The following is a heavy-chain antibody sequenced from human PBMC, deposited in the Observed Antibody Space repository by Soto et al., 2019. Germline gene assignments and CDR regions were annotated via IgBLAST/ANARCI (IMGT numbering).Heavy chain of an antibody. CDR2: ISSRNSYI. V-gene: IGHV3-21*06. Sequence: KPGGSLRLSCAASGFTFSSYSMTWVRQAPGKGLEWVSSISSRNSYIYYADSVKGRVTISRDDPNNSPYLQMNSLRAGDTAIYYCAREVGLAASGTGSSYYYGMDVWGQGTTVTVSS. CDR3: AREVGLAASGTGSSYYYGMDV. J-gene: IGHJ6*02. D-gene: IGHD6-13*01. CDR1: GFTFSSYS.